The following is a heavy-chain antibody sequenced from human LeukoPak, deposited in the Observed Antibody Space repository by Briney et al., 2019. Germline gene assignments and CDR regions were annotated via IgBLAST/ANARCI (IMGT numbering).Heavy chain of an antibody. CDR2: IRYDGSNK. D-gene: IGHD3-10*01. V-gene: IGHV3-30*02. CDR3: AKDRPALWFGELDSAFDI. CDR1: GFTFSSYG. Sequence: PGGSLRLSCAASGFTFSSYGMHWVRQAPGKGLEWVAFIRYDGSNKYYADSVKGRFTISRDNSKNTLYLQMNSLRAEDTAVYYCAKDRPALWFGELDSAFDIWGQGTMVTVSS. J-gene: IGHJ3*02.